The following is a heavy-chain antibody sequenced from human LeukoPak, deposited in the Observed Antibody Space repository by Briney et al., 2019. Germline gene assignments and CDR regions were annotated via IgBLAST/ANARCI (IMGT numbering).Heavy chain of an antibody. V-gene: IGHV4-28*01. CDR1: DYSISSSNW. D-gene: IGHD1-1*01. CDR2: IHYSGTT. Sequence: SETLSLTCAVSDYSISSSNWWGWVRQPPGKGLEWIGYIHYSGTTHYNPSLLSRVTMSVDTSKNQFSLRLSSVTAVDTAVYYCARKHRWNGLYFDYWGQGILVTVSS. J-gene: IGHJ4*02. CDR3: ARKHRWNGLYFDY.